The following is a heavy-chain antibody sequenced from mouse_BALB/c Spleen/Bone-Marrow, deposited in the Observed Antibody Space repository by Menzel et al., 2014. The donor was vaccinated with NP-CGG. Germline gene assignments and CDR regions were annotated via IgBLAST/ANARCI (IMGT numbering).Heavy chain of an antibody. V-gene: IGHV1S81*02. CDR1: GYTFTSYY. D-gene: IGHD2-3*01. Sequence: VQRVESGAELVRPGASVKLSCKASGYTFTSYYMYWVKQRPGQGLEWIGEINPSNGGTNFNEKFKSKATLTVAKSSSTAYMQLSSLTSEDSAVYYCTRSDGYYVPHWYFDVWGAGTTVTVSS. J-gene: IGHJ1*01. CDR3: TRSDGYYVPHWYFDV. CDR2: INPSNGGT.